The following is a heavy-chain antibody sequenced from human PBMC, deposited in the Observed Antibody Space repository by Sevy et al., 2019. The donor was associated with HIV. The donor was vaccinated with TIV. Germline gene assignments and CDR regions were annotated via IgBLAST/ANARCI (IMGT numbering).Heavy chain of an antibody. CDR2: IWYDGSNK. CDR1: GFTFSSYG. D-gene: IGHD2-8*01. V-gene: IGHV3-33*01. CDR3: ARALNGVDDYGMDV. Sequence: GGSLRLSCAASGFTFSSYGMHWVRQAPGKGLEWVAVIWYDGSNKYYADSVKGRFTISRDNSKNTLYLQMNSLRAEDTAVYYCARALNGVDDYGMDVWGQRTTVTVSS. J-gene: IGHJ6*02.